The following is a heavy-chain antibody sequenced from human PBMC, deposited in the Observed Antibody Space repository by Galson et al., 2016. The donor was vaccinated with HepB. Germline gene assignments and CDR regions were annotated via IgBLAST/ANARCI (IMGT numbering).Heavy chain of an antibody. V-gene: IGHV1-8*02. D-gene: IGHD2-21*02. J-gene: IGHJ6*02. CDR2: MNPNSGNT. Sequence: SVKVSCKASGYSFTNYQINWVRQTTGQGLEWLGWMNPNSGNTLYAQNFQGRVTMTSNTSISTAYMELSSLTSEDTAIYYCARGVVCYGDRCTYTGMDVWGQGTTVTVPS. CDR1: GYSFTNYQ. CDR3: ARGVVCYGDRCTYTGMDV.